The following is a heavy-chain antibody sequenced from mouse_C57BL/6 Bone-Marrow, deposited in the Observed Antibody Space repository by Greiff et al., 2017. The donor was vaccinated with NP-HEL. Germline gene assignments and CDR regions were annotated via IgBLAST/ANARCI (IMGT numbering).Heavy chain of an antibody. J-gene: IGHJ3*01. CDR3: ERLDYDYEFAY. D-gene: IGHD2-4*01. Sequence: VQLQQSGPVLVKPGASVKMSCKASGYTFTDYYMNWVKQSHGKSLEWIGDINPYNGGTSYNQKFKGKATLTVDKSSSTAYMELNSLTSEDSAVYYCERLDYDYEFAYWGQGTLVTVSA. CDR1: GYTFTDYY. V-gene: IGHV1-19*01. CDR2: INPYNGGT.